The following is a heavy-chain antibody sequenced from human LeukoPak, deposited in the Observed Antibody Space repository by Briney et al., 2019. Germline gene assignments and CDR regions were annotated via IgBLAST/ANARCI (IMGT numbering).Heavy chain of an antibody. CDR2: ISAYNGNT. CDR1: GYTFTSYG. Sequence: ASVKVSCKASGYTFTSYGISWVRQAPGQGLEWMGWISAYNGNTNYAQKLQGRVTMTTDTSTSTAYMELGSLRSDDTAVYYCARWDYYDFWSGYNFRRSTYNWFDPWGQGTLVTVSS. J-gene: IGHJ5*02. V-gene: IGHV1-18*01. D-gene: IGHD3-3*01. CDR3: ARWDYYDFWSGYNFRRSTYNWFDP.